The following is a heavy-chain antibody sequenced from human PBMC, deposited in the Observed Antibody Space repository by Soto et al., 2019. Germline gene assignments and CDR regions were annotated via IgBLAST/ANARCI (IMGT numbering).Heavy chain of an antibody. D-gene: IGHD2-8*01. CDR2: ISYDGSNK. CDR1: GFTFSSYG. CDR3: AKGVGRYCTNGVCYIPYH. V-gene: IGHV3-30*18. Sequence: QVQLVESGGGVVQPGRSLRLSCAASGFTFSSYGMHWVRQAPGKGLEWVAVISYDGSNKYYADSVKGRFTISRDNSKNTLYLKMNSLRAEDTAVYYCAKGVGRYCTNGVCYIPYHWGQGTLVTVSS. J-gene: IGHJ4*02.